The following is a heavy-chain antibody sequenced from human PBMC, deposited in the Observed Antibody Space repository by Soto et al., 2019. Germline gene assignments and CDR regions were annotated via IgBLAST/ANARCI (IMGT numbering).Heavy chain of an antibody. V-gene: IGHV2-5*01. CDR1: GFSLSTSGVG. J-gene: IGHJ2*01. CDR3: AHSREYSSGWYWYFDL. D-gene: IGHD6-19*01. Sequence: SGPTLVKPTHPLTLTCTFSGFSLSTSGVGVGWIRQPPGKALEWLALIYWNDDKRYSPSLKSRLTITKDTSKNQVVLTMTNMDPVDTATYYCAHSREYSSGWYWYFDLWGRGTLVTVSS. CDR2: IYWNDDK.